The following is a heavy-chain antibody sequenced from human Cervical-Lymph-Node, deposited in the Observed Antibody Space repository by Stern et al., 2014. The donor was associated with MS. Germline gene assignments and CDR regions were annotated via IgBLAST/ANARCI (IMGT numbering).Heavy chain of an antibody. CDR2: IYWNGDE. Sequence: QVTLKESGPTLVKPTQTLTLTCTFSGFSLTTNGVGVGWVRQPPGKALQWLALIYWNGDERYSPSLKSRLTITKDTSKNQVVLTMTNMDPVDTAKYYCYMDPMFWGQGTLVTVSS. CDR1: GFSLTTNGVG. D-gene: IGHD2-2*03. CDR3: YMDPMF. J-gene: IGHJ4*02. V-gene: IGHV2-5*01.